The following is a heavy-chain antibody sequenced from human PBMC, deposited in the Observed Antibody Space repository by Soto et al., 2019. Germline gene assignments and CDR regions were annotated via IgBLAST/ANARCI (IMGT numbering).Heavy chain of an antibody. CDR3: ARERVIGDGGAMDV. CDR1: GASLNTAGSF. D-gene: IGHD3-16*01. Sequence: QVQLQESGPGLLKPSQTLSLTCNVSGASLNTAGSFWSWLRHQPGKGLEWIGYIVYIGTTDYNPSLKSRLTISLDASKNQFSLSLRSVTAADTAVYYCARERVIGDGGAMDVWGQGTTVTVSS. V-gene: IGHV4-31*03. CDR2: IVYIGTT. J-gene: IGHJ6*02.